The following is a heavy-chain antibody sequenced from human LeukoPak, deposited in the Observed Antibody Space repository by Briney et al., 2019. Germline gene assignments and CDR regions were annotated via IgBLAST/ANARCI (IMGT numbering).Heavy chain of an antibody. V-gene: IGHV3-7*05. J-gene: IGHJ4*02. CDR3: ASSSTGFFDY. CDR1: GFTFSNFW. Sequence: PGGSLRLSCAASGFTFSNFWMCWVREATGKGLEWVASINQDGSEKYYVDSVKGRFTISRDNAKNSQYLQMNSLRAEDTAVYHCASSSTGFFDYWGQGALVTVSS. D-gene: IGHD5/OR15-5a*01. CDR2: INQDGSEK.